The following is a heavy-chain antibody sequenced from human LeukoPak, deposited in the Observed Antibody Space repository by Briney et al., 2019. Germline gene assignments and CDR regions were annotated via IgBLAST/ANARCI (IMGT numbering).Heavy chain of an antibody. CDR2: FDPEDGET. V-gene: IGHV1-24*01. Sequence: ASVKVSCKVSGYTLTELSMHWVRQAPGKGLEWMGGFDPEDGETIYAQEFQGRVTMTEDTSTDTAYMELSSLRSEDTAVYYCATVPKYCSSTSCYTTFDYWGQGTLVTVSS. D-gene: IGHD2-2*02. CDR3: ATVPKYCSSTSCYTTFDY. CDR1: GYTLTELS. J-gene: IGHJ4*02.